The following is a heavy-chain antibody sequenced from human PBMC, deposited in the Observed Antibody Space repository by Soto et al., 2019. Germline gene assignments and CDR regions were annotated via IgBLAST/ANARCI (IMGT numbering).Heavy chain of an antibody. Sequence: SXTLSLTCAVYGGSFSGYYWTWIRQPPGAGLEWIGYIYHSGGTYYNPSLKSRVTISVDRSKNQFSLKLSSVTAADTAVYYCARVPDRWGQGTLVTVSS. CDR1: GGSFSGYY. V-gene: IGHV4-34*01. D-gene: IGHD2-2*01. CDR2: IYHSGGT. CDR3: ARVPDR. J-gene: IGHJ5*02.